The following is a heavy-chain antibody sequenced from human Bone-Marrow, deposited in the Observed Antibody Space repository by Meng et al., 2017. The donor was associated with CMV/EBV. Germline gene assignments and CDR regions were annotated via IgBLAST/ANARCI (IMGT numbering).Heavy chain of an antibody. D-gene: IGHD2-2*01. V-gene: IGHV3-7*01. CDR1: GFTFSSYG. CDR2: IRRDGSEK. J-gene: IGHJ3*02. CDR3: ASLTCSTPTCHWAAFDI. Sequence: GESLKISCAASGFTFSSYGMHWVRQAPGKGLVWVANIRRDGSEKYYVDSVKGRFTISRDNAESSLYLQMNSLRAEDTAVYYCASLTCSTPTCHWAAFDIWGQGTLVTVSS.